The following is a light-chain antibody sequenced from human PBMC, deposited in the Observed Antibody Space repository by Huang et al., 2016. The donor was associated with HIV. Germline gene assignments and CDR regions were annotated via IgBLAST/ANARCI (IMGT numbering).Light chain of an antibody. J-gene: IGKJ3*01. V-gene: IGKV2-28*01. CDR3: MQGLQTPGVT. Sequence: IVMTQSPLSLPVTPGGPASISCRSSQSLLRSNGYTYLDWYLQRPGQSPQLLIYLGSNRAAGVPDRCSGSASGTNFTLKVSRVEADDLGTYYCMQGLQTPGVTFGPGTKVDFK. CDR2: LGS. CDR1: QSLLRSNGYTY.